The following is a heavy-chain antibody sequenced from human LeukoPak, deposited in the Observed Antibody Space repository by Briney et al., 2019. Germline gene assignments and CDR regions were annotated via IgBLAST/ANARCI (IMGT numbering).Heavy chain of an antibody. CDR1: GYTFTGYY. CDR3: ARGGRDGYNKAVY. J-gene: IGHJ4*02. CDR2: INPNSGGI. V-gene: IGHV1-2*02. D-gene: IGHD5-24*01. Sequence: GASVKVSCKASGYTFTGYYMHWVRQAPGQGLEWMGWINPNSGGINYAKKFQGRVTMTRDTSISTAYMELSRLRSDDTAVYYFARGGRDGYNKAVYWGQGTLVTVSS.